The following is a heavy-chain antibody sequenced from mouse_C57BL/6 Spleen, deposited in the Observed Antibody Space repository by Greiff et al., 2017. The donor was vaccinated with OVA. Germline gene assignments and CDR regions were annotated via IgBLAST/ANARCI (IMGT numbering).Heavy chain of an antibody. D-gene: IGHD1-1*01. CDR2: IYPGSGST. CDR1: GYTFTSYW. CDR3: ARGLITTVVAPMDY. V-gene: IGHV1-55*01. J-gene: IGHJ4*01. Sequence: VQLQQSGAELVKPGASVKMSCKASGYTFTSYWITWVKQRPGQGLEWIGDIYPGSGSTNYNEKFKSKATLTADTSSSTAYMQLSSLNSEDAAVYYCARGLITTVVAPMDYWGQGTSVTVSS.